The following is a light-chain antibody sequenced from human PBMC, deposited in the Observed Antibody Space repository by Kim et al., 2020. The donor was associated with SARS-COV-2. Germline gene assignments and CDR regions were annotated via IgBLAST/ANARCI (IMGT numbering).Light chain of an antibody. CDR2: KTS. J-gene: IGKJ2*01. Sequence: ERATLTCRPIQSLGPSYLPWYHQKPGQAPRLLMYKTSTRATGIPDRFSGSGSGTDFTLTIRRVEPEDFAVYYCHQYGASSYTFGQGTKLEI. V-gene: IGKV3-20*01. CDR1: QSLGPSY. CDR3: HQYGASSYT.